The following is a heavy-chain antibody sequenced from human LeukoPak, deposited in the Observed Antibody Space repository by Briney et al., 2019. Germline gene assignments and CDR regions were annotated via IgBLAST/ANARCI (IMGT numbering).Heavy chain of an antibody. J-gene: IGHJ2*01. D-gene: IGHD2-2*01. CDR2: IYHSGST. CDR1: GYSISSGYY. CDR3: AIDIVVVPAAIPGDL. V-gene: IGHV4-38-2*02. Sequence: SETLSLTCTVSGYSISSGYYWGWIRQPPGKGLEWIGSIYHSGSTYYNPSLKSRVTISVDTSKNQFSPKLSSVTAADTAVYYCAIDIVVVPAAIPGDLWGRGTLVTVSS.